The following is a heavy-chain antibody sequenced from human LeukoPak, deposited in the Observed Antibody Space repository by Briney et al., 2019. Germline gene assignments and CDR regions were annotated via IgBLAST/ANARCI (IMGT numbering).Heavy chain of an antibody. CDR2: MYDSGST. D-gene: IGHD1-26*01. Sequence: SETLSLTCAVSGGSISSYYWSWIRQPPGKGLELIGYMYDSGSTNYNPSLKSRVTISVDTSKNQFSQRLSSVTAADTAVYYCARHGGSYTFDFWGQGVLVTVSS. V-gene: IGHV4-59*01. CDR1: GGSISSYY. J-gene: IGHJ4*02. CDR3: ARHGGSYTFDF.